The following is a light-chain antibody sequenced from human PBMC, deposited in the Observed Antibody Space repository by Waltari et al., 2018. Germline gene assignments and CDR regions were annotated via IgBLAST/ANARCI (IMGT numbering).Light chain of an antibody. V-gene: IGLV2-14*03. CDR1: SNDVGNYNL. CDR2: DVS. CDR3: SSYTASHTRV. J-gene: IGLJ1*01. Sequence: QSALTQPASVSGSPGQSITLSCIGTSNDVGNYNLVSWYQQHPGKAPKLLIYDVSNRPSGVSNRFSGSKSDNTASLTISGLQAEDEADYYCSSYTASHTRVFGTGTWVTVL.